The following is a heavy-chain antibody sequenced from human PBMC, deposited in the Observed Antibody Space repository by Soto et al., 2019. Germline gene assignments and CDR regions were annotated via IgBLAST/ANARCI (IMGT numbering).Heavy chain of an antibody. CDR2: IYYSGST. Sequence: RSLTCTVSGGSISSYYWSWIRQPPWKGLEWIGYIYYSGSTNYNPSLKSRVTISVDTSKNQFSLKLSSVTAADTAVYYCARGIRGSGSFYYYYYGMDVLGEGTTVTVS. J-gene: IGHJ6*02. V-gene: IGHV4-59*01. CDR3: ARGIRGSGSFYYYYYGMDV. CDR1: GGSISSYY. D-gene: IGHD3-10*01.